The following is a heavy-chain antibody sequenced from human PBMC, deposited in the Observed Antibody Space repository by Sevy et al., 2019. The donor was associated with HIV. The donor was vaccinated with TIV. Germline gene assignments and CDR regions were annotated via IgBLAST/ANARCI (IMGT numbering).Heavy chain of an antibody. CDR2: VNH. CDR3: ARGVEGVVPSPILGLGPWSKYWSFDL. Sequence: SETLSLTCAVSGGSFSGFSWNWIRQPPGKGLEWIGEVNHYSPSLKSRATISLDTSKNQFSLKLHSVTAADTAFYFCARGVEGVVPSPILGLGPWSKYWSFDLWGRSTLVTVSS. V-gene: IGHV4-34*01. D-gene: IGHD2-2*02. CDR1: GGSFSGFS. J-gene: IGHJ2*01.